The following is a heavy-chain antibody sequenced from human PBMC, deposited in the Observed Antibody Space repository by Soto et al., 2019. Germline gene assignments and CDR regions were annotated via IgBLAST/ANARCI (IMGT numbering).Heavy chain of an antibody. CDR2: INPNSGAT. D-gene: IGHD2-8*01. Sequence: ASVKVSCKASGYTFTDYYIYGLRHAPGHGLEWMGWINPNSGATNYAHNFQGRVTMTRDTSIRAAYMELSRLSSDDTAVYYCAKDQGGCMVSGMDVWGQGTTGTVSS. V-gene: IGHV1-2*02. CDR1: GYTFTDYY. CDR3: AKDQGGCMVSGMDV. J-gene: IGHJ6*02.